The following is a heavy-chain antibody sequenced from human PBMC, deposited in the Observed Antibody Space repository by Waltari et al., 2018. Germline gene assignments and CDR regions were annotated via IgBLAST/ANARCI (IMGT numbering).Heavy chain of an antibody. D-gene: IGHD1-1*01. CDR3: ARLSRRSGTPVFGGRNYYGMDV. Sequence: QVQLQQWGAGLLKPSETLSLTCAVHGGSFSGYFWSWIRQTPGEGLEWIGEISHRGSPTYNPSLQSRVTVSKDTSKNRFSLGLTSVTAADTAVYFCARLSRRSGTPVFGGRNYYGMDVWGQGTTVTVSS. J-gene: IGHJ6*02. CDR1: GGSFSGYF. V-gene: IGHV4-34*01. CDR2: ISHRGSP.